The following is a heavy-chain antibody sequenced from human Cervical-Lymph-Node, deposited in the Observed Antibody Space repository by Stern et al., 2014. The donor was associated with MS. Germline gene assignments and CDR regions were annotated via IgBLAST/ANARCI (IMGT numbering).Heavy chain of an antibody. J-gene: IGHJ5*02. D-gene: IGHD1-26*01. CDR2: IHDSGST. Sequence: VQLVESGPGLVKPSQTLSLTCTVSGGSISSSGYYWSWIRQPADKGLEWIGRIHDSGSTYYNPSLKGRVTISMAPAQNPFSLKLPSVTAADTAVYYCATTRWDLFTWNWFDPWGQGTLVTVSS. CDR3: ATTRWDLFTWNWFDP. V-gene: IGHV4-61*02. CDR1: GGSISSSGYY.